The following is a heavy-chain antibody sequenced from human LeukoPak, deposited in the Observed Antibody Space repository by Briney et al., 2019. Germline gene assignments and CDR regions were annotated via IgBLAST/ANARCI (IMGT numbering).Heavy chain of an antibody. V-gene: IGHV3-33*03. D-gene: IGHD2-2*01. J-gene: IGHJ3*02. Sequence: GRSLRLSCAASGFTFSSYGMHWVRQASGKGLEWVAVIWYDGSNKYYADSVKGRFTISRDNAKNSLYLQMNSLRAEDTAVYYCCSYCSSTSCYGAFDIWGQGTMVTVSS. CDR1: GFTFSSYG. CDR2: IWYDGSNK. CDR3: CSYCSSTSCYGAFDI.